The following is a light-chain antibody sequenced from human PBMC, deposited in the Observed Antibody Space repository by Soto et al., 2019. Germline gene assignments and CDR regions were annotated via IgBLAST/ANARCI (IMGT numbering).Light chain of an antibody. J-gene: IGKJ4*02. CDR2: KAS. CDR3: QQYNRYRQ. Sequence: NNTPPTLSDYLAEIGTTTFRASQSISSWLAWYQQKPGKAPKLLIYKASSLESAVPSRFSGSGSGTEFTLTISSLQPDDFATYYCQQYNRYRQFGEGAKVEFK. V-gene: IGKV1-5*03. CDR1: QSISSW.